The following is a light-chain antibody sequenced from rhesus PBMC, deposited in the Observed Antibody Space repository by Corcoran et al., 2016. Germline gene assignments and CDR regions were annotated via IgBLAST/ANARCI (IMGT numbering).Light chain of an antibody. CDR3: LQHNSYPYS. Sequence: DIQMTQSPSSLSASVGDTVTITCRASQGISSYLNWFQQKPWKAPKLLIYAASSLESGVPSRFSGSGSGTDVTLTISSLQPEDFAVYYCLQHNSYPYSFGQGTKVEIK. J-gene: IGKJ2*01. CDR1: QGISSY. V-gene: IGKV1-28*03. CDR2: AAS.